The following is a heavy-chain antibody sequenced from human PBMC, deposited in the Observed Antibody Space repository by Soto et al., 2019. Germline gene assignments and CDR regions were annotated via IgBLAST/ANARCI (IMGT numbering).Heavy chain of an antibody. V-gene: IGHV3-23*01. CDR2: FRAGGDDGTT. J-gene: IGHJ4*02. CDR1: GFTFSSYS. Sequence: AGGSLRLSCVASGFTFSSYSMSWVRQAPGKGLEWVSGFRAGGDDGTTYYADSVKGRFTISRDNSNSTVYLHMSSLRPEDSALYYCAKGGWLDGYNAPLYSWGQGALVTVSS. CDR3: AKGGWLDGYNAPLYS. D-gene: IGHD6-19*01.